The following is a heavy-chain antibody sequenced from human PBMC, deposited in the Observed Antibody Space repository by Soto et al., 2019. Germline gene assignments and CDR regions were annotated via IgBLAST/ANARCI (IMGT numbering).Heavy chain of an antibody. CDR3: AVARWYLFDY. Sequence: SETLSLTCTVSGGSISSGDYYWSWIRQPPGKGLEWIGYIYYSGSTYYNPSLKSRVTISVDTSRNQFSLKLSSVTAADTAVYYCAVARWYLFDYWGQGTLVTVSS. V-gene: IGHV4-30-4*01. J-gene: IGHJ4*02. D-gene: IGHD2-15*01. CDR2: IYYSGST. CDR1: GGSISSGDYY.